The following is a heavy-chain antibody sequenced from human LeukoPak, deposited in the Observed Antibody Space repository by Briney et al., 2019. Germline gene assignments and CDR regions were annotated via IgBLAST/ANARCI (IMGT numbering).Heavy chain of an antibody. CDR3: ARSITMVRGVISFWFDP. V-gene: IGHV4-34*01. CDR1: GGSFSGYY. D-gene: IGHD3-10*01. J-gene: IGHJ5*02. Sequence: SETLSLTCAVYGGSFSGYYWSWIRQPPGKGLEWIGEINHSGSTNYNPSLKSRVTISVDTSKNQFSLKLSSVTAADTAVYYCARSITMVRGVISFWFDPWGQGTLVTVSS. CDR2: INHSGST.